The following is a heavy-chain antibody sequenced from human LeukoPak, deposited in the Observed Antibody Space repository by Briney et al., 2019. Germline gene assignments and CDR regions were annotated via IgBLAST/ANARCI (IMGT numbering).Heavy chain of an antibody. J-gene: IGHJ6*02. D-gene: IGHD2-15*01. CDR2: ISSSGSTI. CDR3: ARRAASSGGSWLLPYYYYYGMDV. CDR1: GFTFSDYY. V-gene: IGHV3-11*01. Sequence: GGSLRLSCAASGFTFSDYYMSWIRQAPGKGLEWVSYISSSGSTIYYADSGKGRFTISRDTAKNSLYLQMNSLRAEDPAVYYCARRAASSGGSWLLPYYYYYGMDVWGQGTTVTVSS.